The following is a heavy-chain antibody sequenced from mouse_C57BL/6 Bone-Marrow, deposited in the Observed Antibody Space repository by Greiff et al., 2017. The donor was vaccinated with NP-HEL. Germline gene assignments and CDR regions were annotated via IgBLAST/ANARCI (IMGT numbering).Heavy chain of an antibody. D-gene: IGHD1-1*02. V-gene: IGHV1-74*01. Sequence: QVHVKQPGAELVKPGASVKVSCKASGYTFTSYWMHWVKQRPGQGLEWIGRIHPSDSDTNYNQKFKGKATLTVDKSSSTAYMQLSSLTSEDAAVYYCAIPLGNYFDYWGQGTTLTVSS. CDR2: IHPSDSDT. CDR3: AIPLGNYFDY. J-gene: IGHJ2*01. CDR1: GYTFTSYW.